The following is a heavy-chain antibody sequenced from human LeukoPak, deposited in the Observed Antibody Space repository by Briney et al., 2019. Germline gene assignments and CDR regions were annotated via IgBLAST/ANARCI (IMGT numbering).Heavy chain of an antibody. CDR3: ARAPMSYDSSGFGGAFDI. V-gene: IGHV3-30-3*01. D-gene: IGHD3-22*01. CDR1: GFTFSNYA. Sequence: GGSLRLSCAASGFTFSNYAMHWVRQAPGKGLEWVAVISYDGTNKYYADSVKGRFTISRDNSKNTMYLQMDSLRAEDTAMYYCARAPMSYDSSGFGGAFDIWGQGTMVTVSS. J-gene: IGHJ3*02. CDR2: ISYDGTNK.